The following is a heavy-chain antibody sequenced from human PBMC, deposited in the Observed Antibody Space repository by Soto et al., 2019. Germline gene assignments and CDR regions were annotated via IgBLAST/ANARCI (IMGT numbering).Heavy chain of an antibody. J-gene: IGHJ4*02. Sequence: QVQLVQSGAEVKKPGASVKVSCKASGYTFTSYDINWVRQATGQGLEWMGWMNPNSGNTGYAQKFQGRVNMTRNTSISTAYMERSSLRSEDTAVYYCARSPSVRAGWSSGWQYFDYWGQGTLVTVSS. V-gene: IGHV1-8*01. CDR2: MNPNSGNT. CDR1: GYTFTSYD. CDR3: ARSPSVRAGWSSGWQYFDY. D-gene: IGHD6-19*01.